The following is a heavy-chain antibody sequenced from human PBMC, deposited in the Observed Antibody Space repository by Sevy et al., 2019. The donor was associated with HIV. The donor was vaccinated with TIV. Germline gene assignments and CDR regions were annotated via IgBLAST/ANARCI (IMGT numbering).Heavy chain of an antibody. V-gene: IGHV1-18*01. D-gene: IGHD3-22*01. CDR3: AREGHYYDSSGYYFEFDY. J-gene: IGHJ4*02. CDR1: GYTFTSYG. CDR2: ISPYNGNT. Sequence: ASVKVSCKASGYTFTSYGISWVRQAPGQGLEWMGWISPYNGNTNYAQKLQGRVTMTTDTSTSTATMELRRMRSADTAVYYCAREGHYYDSSGYYFEFDYWGQGTLVTVSS.